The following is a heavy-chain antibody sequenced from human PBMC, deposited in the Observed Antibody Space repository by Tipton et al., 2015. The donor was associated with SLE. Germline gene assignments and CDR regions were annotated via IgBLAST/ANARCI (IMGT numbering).Heavy chain of an antibody. CDR2: IQTSGDT. J-gene: IGHJ4*02. D-gene: IGHD3-3*01. CDR1: GGSIDYYY. V-gene: IGHV4-4*07. Sequence: TLSLTCTISGGSIDYYYWSWIRQSAGKGLEWIGRIQTSGDTNYNPSLRSRVSVSLDKSNNQFSLKLTSVTAADTALYYCAREGFLEWLLFDSWGQGTLVTVSS. CDR3: AREGFLEWLLFDS.